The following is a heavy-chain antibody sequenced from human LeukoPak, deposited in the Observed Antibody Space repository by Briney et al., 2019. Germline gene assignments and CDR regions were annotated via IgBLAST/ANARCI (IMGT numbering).Heavy chain of an antibody. CDR1: GVSFSGYY. CDR3: ARGPRWLQSLFDY. CDR2: INHSGST. J-gene: IGHJ4*02. Sequence: PSETLSLTCAVYGVSFSGYYWSWIRQPPGKGLEWIGEINHSGSTNYNPSLKSRVTISVDTSKNQFSLKLSSVTAADTAVYYCARGPRWLQSLFDYWGQGTLVTVSS. D-gene: IGHD5-24*01. V-gene: IGHV4-34*01.